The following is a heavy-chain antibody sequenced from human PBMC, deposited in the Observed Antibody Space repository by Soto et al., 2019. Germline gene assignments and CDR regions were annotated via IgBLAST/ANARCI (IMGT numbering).Heavy chain of an antibody. V-gene: IGHV3-7*03. J-gene: IGHJ6*02. D-gene: IGHD2-21*02. CDR3: ARDQLILPAHDFFYGSDV. Sequence: LRLSCEVSGFTFSMYSMTWVRQAPGKGLEWVAKIPQEGGDGHYADSVKGRFTISRDNAKNSVFLQMNNLRAADTAVYYCARDQLILPAHDFFYGSDVWGQGAAVTVSS. CDR2: IPQEGGDG. CDR1: GFTFSMYS.